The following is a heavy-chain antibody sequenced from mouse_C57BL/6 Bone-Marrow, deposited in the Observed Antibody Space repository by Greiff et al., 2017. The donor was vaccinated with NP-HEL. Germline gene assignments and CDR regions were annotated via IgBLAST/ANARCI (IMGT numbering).Heavy chain of an antibody. CDR1: GFSLTSYA. Sequence: QVQLKQSGPGLVAPSQSLSITCTVSGFSLTSYAISWVRQPPGKGLEWLGVIWTGGGTNYNSAIKSRLSISKDNSKSQVFLQMHRLQTDDTAKNYGARNHYYGSSFDYGGQGTTLTVSA. D-gene: IGHD1-1*01. CDR3: ARNHYYGSSFDY. CDR2: IWTGGGT. J-gene: IGHJ2*01. V-gene: IGHV2-9-1*01.